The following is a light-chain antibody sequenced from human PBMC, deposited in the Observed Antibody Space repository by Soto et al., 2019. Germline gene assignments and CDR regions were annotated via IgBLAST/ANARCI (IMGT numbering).Light chain of an antibody. V-gene: IGKV1-5*03. CDR1: QTMSSW. CDR2: KAS. Sequence: DIQMTQSPSTLSGSVGDRVTIPCRASQTMSSWLAWYQQKPGKAPKVLIYKASTLKSGVPSRVSGSGSGTDFTLTISSLQPEDFETYYCQQSYRTPLTFGGGTKVDIK. J-gene: IGKJ4*01. CDR3: QQSYRTPLT.